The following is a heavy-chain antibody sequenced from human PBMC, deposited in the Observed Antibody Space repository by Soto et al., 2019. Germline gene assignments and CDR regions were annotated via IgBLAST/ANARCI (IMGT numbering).Heavy chain of an antibody. Sequence: QVQLVESGGGVVQPGRSLRLSCAASGFTFSSYAMHWVRQAPGKGLEWVAVISYNGSNKYYADSVKGRFTISRDNSKNKQYLQMKSLSAEAKAVDYCARAPLRFVVFVAAPLVHWGQGTLVTVSS. D-gene: IGHD2-15*01. V-gene: IGHV3-30-3*01. J-gene: IGHJ4*02. CDR3: ARAPLRFVVFVAAPLVH. CDR2: ISYNGSNK. CDR1: GFTFSSYA.